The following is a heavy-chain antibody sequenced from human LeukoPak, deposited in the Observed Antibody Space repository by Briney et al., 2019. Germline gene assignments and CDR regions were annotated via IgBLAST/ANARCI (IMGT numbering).Heavy chain of an antibody. D-gene: IGHD5-24*01. Sequence: GGSLRLSCAASGFTFSSYSMNWVRQAPGKGLEWVSYISSSSSTIYYADSVKGRFTISRDNAKNSLYLQMNSQRAEDTAVYYCARNTMATMRIYYYYYYMDVWGKGTTVTVSS. CDR3: ARNTMATMRIYYYYYYMDV. J-gene: IGHJ6*03. V-gene: IGHV3-48*01. CDR1: GFTFSSYS. CDR2: ISSSSSTI.